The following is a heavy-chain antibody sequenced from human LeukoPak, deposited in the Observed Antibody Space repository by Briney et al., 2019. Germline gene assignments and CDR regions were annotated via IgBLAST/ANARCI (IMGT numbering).Heavy chain of an antibody. CDR1: GFTVSSNH. V-gene: IGHV3-53*01. D-gene: IGHD3-16*01. Sequence: GGSLRLSCAASGFTVSSNHMSWVRQAPGKGLEWVSVIYSGGSTYYADSVKGRFTISRDNSKNTLYLQMNSLRAEDTAVYYCARGGKSFHFDYWGQGTLVTVSS. J-gene: IGHJ4*02. CDR3: ARGGKSFHFDY. CDR2: IYSGGST.